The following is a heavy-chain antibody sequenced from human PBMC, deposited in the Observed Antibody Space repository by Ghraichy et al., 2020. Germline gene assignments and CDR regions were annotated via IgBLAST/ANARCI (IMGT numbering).Heavy chain of an antibody. Sequence: SETLSLTCTVSGGSISSSSYYWGWIRQPPGKGLEWIGSIYYSGSTYYNPSLKSRVTISVDTSKNQFSLKLSSVTAADTAVYYCARLYSSGRSYYYYYGMDVWGQGTTVTVSS. CDR2: IYYSGST. CDR3: ARLYSSGRSYYYYYGMDV. J-gene: IGHJ6*02. V-gene: IGHV4-39*01. D-gene: IGHD6-19*01. CDR1: GGSISSSSYY.